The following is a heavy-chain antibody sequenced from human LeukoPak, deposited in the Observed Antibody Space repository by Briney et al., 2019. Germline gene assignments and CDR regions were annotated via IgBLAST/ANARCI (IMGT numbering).Heavy chain of an antibody. CDR2: ISGSGGST. D-gene: IGHD6-19*01. V-gene: IGHV3-23*01. CDR1: GFTFSSYA. CDR3: AKGLQKQWLVRGEYFDY. Sequence: GGSLRLSCAASGFTFSSYAMSWVRQAPGKGLEWVSAISGSGGSTYYADSVKGRFTISRDNSKNTLYLQMNSLRAEDTAVYYCAKGLQKQWLVRGEYFDYWGQGTLVTVSS. J-gene: IGHJ4*02.